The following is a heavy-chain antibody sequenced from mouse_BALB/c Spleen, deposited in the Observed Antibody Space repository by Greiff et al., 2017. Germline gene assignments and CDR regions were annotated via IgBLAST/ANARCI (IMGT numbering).Heavy chain of an antibody. CDR2: IWGDGST. Sequence: VQLQQSGPGLVAPSQSLSITCTVSGFSLTGYGVNWVRQPPGKGLEWLGMIWGDGSTDYNSALKSRLSISKDNSKSQVFLKMNSLQTDDTARYYCARDGKTARATGAMDYWGQGTSVTVSS. CDR1: GFSLTGYG. CDR3: ARDGKTARATGAMDY. V-gene: IGHV2-6-7*01. J-gene: IGHJ4*01. D-gene: IGHD3-2*01.